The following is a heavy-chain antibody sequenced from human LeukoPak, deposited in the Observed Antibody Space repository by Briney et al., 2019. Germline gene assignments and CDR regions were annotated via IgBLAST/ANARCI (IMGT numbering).Heavy chain of an antibody. CDR2: INHSGST. CDR3: AMVVGARRTGVSY. CDR1: GGSFSGYY. Sequence: PSETLSLTCAVYGGSFSGYYWSWLRQPPGKGLEWIREINHSGSTNYNPSLKRRVTISVDTSKNQFSLKLSSVTAADTAVYYCAMVVGARRTGVSYWGQGTLVTVSS. V-gene: IGHV4-34*01. J-gene: IGHJ4*02. D-gene: IGHD1-26*01.